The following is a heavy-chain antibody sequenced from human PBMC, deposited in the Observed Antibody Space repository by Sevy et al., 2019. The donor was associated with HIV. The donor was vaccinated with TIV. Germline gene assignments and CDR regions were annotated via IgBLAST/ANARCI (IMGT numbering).Heavy chain of an antibody. J-gene: IGHJ4*02. CDR3: ATSRSGYFDRSGYYIY. D-gene: IGHD3-22*01. CDR2: IFPDDSDT. CDR1: GYSFTSHW. V-gene: IGHV5-51*01. Sequence: GESLKISCQGSGYSFTSHWIGWVRHMPGKGLEWMGIIFPDDSDTRDSPSFQGQVTFSADKSINTAYLQWSSLKASDTAMYYCATSRSGYFDRSGYYIYWGQGTLVTVSS.